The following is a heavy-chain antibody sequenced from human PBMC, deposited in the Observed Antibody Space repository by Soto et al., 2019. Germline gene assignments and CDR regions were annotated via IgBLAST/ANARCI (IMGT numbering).Heavy chain of an antibody. CDR1: GGSISSGGYY. CDR2: IYYSGST. CDR3: ARHNSASSGTAVDV. D-gene: IGHD3-22*01. V-gene: IGHV4-31*03. Sequence: QVQLQESGPGLVKPSQTLSLTCTVSGGSISSGGYYWSWIRQHPGKGLEWIGYIYYSGSTYYNPSLRSRFTITVDTSKTQFSLKLSSVTAADTAVYYCARHNSASSGTAVDVWGQGTTVTVSS. J-gene: IGHJ6*02.